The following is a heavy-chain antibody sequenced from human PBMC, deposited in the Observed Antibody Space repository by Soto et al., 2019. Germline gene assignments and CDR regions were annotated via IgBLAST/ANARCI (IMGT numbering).Heavy chain of an antibody. CDR3: ADDEDGDSDFDS. V-gene: IGHV3-48*02. Sequence: EVQLVESGGGLVQPGGSLRLSCAASGFTFSDYGMNWLRQAPGKGLEWLSYISSSGRTIYYAESIRGRFSISRDNAKNLVYLQMDSLRDEDTAVYFCADDEDGDSDFDSWGQGTLVTVSS. D-gene: IGHD3-10*01. CDR2: ISSSGRTI. CDR1: GFTFSDYG. J-gene: IGHJ4*02.